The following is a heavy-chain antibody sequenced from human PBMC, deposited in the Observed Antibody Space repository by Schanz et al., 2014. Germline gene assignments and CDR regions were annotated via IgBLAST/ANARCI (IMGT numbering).Heavy chain of an antibody. V-gene: IGHV3-23*04. Sequence: VQLVDSGGGLVQPGGSLRLSCLASGFAFSSYGMNWLRQAPGKGLEWVSSISGDHRNTFYADSVKGRFTISRDNSKNTRYLQMNSLRAEDTAVYYCARGGFGEVSYFDYWGQGTLVTVSS. J-gene: IGHJ4*02. CDR2: ISGDHRNT. CDR3: ARGGFGEVSYFDY. CDR1: GFAFSSYG. D-gene: IGHD3-10*01.